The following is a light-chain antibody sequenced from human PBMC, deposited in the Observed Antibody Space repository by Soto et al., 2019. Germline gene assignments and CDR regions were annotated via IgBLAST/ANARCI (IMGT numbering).Light chain of an antibody. V-gene: IGKV2-28*01. CDR3: MQHLQTLIT. CDR2: LGS. Sequence: EIVLTQSPLSLFVSPGEPASISCRSSQSLTHSSGYNYLDWYLLKPGQPPQLLIYLGSNRGSGVPDRVSASGSGTDFTLTISRVETEDAGFYFGMQHLQTLITFGQGTRLEIQ. CDR1: QSLTHSSGYNY. J-gene: IGKJ5*01.